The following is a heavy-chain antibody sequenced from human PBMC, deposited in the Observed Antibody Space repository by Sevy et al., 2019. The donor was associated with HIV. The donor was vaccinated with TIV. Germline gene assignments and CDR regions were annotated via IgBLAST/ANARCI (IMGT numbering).Heavy chain of an antibody. D-gene: IGHD2-2*01. J-gene: IGHJ5*02. CDR3: ARSPPVVVVPGAPSWFDP. Sequence: SETLSLTCAVHDGSFSGYYWNWIRQLPGKGLEWIGEINESGITYYNPSLKSRVTISVEPSKKQFSLKLNSVTAVDSAVYFCARSPPVVVVPGAPSWFDPWGQGTLVTVSS. CDR1: DGSFSGYY. CDR2: INESGIT. V-gene: IGHV4-34*01.